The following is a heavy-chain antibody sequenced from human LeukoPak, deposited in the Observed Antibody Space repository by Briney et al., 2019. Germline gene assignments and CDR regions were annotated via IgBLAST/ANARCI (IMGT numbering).Heavy chain of an antibody. J-gene: IGHJ3*02. Sequence: SQTLSLTCAISGASFSSNSATWDWLRQSPSGGLEWLGRTYHRSRWYHDYAVSVKSRITINAETSKNQFSLQLTSVIAEDTAVYFCAYSSSLMPDTYNIWGQGTMVIVSS. V-gene: IGHV6-1*01. CDR3: AYSSSLMPDTYNI. D-gene: IGHD6-13*01. CDR1: GASFSSNSAT. CDR2: TYHRSRWYH.